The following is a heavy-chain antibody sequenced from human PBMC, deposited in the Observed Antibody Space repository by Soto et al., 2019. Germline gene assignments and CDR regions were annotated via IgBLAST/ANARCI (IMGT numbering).Heavy chain of an antibody. CDR2: INSTTGAT. Sequence: EVQLLESGGGLVQPGGSLRLSCAASGFTFSNYAMNWVRQAPGKGLEWVSTINSTTGATYYADSVKGRFTISRDNSKNTLYLEMNTLRAEDTAVYYCAKVTGLQWMRLPLDYWGQGTLVTVSS. CDR1: GFTFSNYA. CDR3: AKVTGLQWMRLPLDY. V-gene: IGHV3-23*01. J-gene: IGHJ4*02. D-gene: IGHD6-19*01.